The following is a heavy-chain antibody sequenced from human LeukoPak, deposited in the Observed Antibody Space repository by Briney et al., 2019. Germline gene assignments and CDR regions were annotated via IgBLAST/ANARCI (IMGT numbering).Heavy chain of an antibody. Sequence: SETLSLTCAVYGGSFSGYYWSWIRQPPGKGLEWIGYIYYSGSTYYNPSLKSRITMSVDTSENQFSLKLSSVTAADTAVYYCATHSSSYSYFDYWGQGTLVTVSS. CDR3: ATHSSSYSYFDY. CDR1: GGSFSGYY. J-gene: IGHJ4*02. V-gene: IGHV4-34*10. CDR2: IYYSGST. D-gene: IGHD3-22*01.